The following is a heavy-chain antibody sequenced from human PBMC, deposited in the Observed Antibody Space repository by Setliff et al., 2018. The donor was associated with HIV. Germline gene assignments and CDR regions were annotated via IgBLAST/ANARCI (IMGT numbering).Heavy chain of an antibody. V-gene: IGHV3-30*02. Sequence: GGSLRLSCAASGFTFSNYGMHWVRQGPGKGLEWVAFIRSDESETYYADSVKGRFTISKDNSKNTLDLQMISLRVEDTALYYCARDPPRSGWTLDYWGQGTPVTVSS. D-gene: IGHD6-19*01. CDR2: IRSDESET. CDR1: GFTFSNYG. J-gene: IGHJ4*02. CDR3: ARDPPRSGWTLDY.